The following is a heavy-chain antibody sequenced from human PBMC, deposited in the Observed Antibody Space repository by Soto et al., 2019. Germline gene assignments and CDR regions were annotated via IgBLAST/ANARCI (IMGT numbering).Heavy chain of an antibody. CDR3: AAIKGNYYYYYGMDV. Sequence: ASVKVSCKASGYTFTSYGISWVRQAPGQGLEWMGWISAYNGNTNYAQKLQGRVTMTTDTSTSTAYMELSRLRSDDTAVYYCAAIKGNYYYYYGMDVWGQGTTVTVSS. CDR1: GYTFTSYG. CDR2: ISAYNGNT. J-gene: IGHJ6*02. V-gene: IGHV1-18*04.